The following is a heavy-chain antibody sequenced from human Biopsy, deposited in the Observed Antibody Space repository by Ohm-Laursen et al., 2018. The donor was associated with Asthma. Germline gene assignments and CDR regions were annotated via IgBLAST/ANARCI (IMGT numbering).Heavy chain of an antibody. CDR1: GFTFGAYW. D-gene: IGHD3-3*02. CDR2: IKHDGSEK. J-gene: IGHJ1*01. V-gene: IGHV3-7*01. Sequence: SLSLSCAASGFTFGAYWMSWVRQVPGKGLEWVANIKHDGSEKNHVDSLKGRFTISRDNAKNSLYLQMNSLRAEDTAVYYCARTFHFWSPYHAEHYQLWGQGTLVTVSS. CDR3: ARTFHFWSPYHAEHYQL.